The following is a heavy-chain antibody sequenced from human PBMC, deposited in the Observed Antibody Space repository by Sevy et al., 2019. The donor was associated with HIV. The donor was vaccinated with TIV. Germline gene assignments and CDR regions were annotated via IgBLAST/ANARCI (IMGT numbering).Heavy chain of an antibody. CDR1: GFTFSTYA. J-gene: IGHJ3*02. CDR3: ASSVLDSGSRASAFDI. D-gene: IGHD1-26*01. V-gene: IGHV3-30*04. Sequence: GGSLRLSCAASGFTFSTYAIHWVRQAPGKGLEWVALISYDGSKIFYIDSVKGRFTVSRDNSRNALYLQMNSLRPEDTAVYYCASSVLDSGSRASAFDIWGQGTMVTVSS. CDR2: ISYDGSKI.